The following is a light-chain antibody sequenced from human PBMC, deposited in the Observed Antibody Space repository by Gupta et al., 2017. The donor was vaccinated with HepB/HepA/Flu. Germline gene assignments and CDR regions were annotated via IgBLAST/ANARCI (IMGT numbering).Light chain of an antibody. CDR3: CSNTSNTVL. Sequence: QSALTQPASVSGSPGQSITISCTGIRSDVGAYNCVSWYQQHPDKAPKVMIYDGGYRPSGVSNLSAAYTSSNAASLTIRRLQDEEDADYYCCSNTSNTVLFGGGTKLTVL. CDR2: DGG. J-gene: IGLJ2*01. V-gene: IGLV2-14*03. CDR1: RSDVGAYNC.